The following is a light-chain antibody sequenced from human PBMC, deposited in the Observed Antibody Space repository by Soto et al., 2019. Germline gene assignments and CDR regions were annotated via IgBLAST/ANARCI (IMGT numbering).Light chain of an antibody. CDR2: EVS. CDR1: SSDIGGYNF. J-gene: IGLJ2*01. V-gene: IGLV2-8*01. Sequence: QSVLTQPPSTSGSPGQSVTLSCTGTSSDIGGYNFVSWYQQHPGKAPKLMIYEVSKRPSGVPDRFSGSKSGNTASLTVSGLQAEDEADYYCSSYAGSNNYVVFGGGTKVTVL. CDR3: SSYAGSNNYVV.